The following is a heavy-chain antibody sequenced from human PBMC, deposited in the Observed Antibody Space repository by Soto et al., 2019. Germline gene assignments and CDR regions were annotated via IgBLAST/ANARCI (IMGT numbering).Heavy chain of an antibody. V-gene: IGHV3-23*01. CDR1: GFTFSSYA. CDR2: ISGSGGST. CDR3: ARGNGYSYGAFFDY. Sequence: GGSLRLSCAASGFTFSSYAMSWVRQAPGKGLEWVSAISGSGGSTYYADSVKGRFTISRDDSKNTLYLQMDSLRAKDTAVYFCARGNGYSYGAFFDYWGQGALVTVSS. D-gene: IGHD5-18*01. J-gene: IGHJ4*02.